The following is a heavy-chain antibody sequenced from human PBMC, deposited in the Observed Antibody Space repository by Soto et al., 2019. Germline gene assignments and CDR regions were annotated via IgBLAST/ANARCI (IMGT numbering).Heavy chain of an antibody. Sequence: QVQLVESGGGVVQPGRSLRLSCAASGFTFSSYGMHWVRQAPGKGLEWVAVIWYDGSNKYYADSVKGRFAISRDNSKNTLYLQVNSLRAEDTAVYYCARDRIAVAGPVDYWGQGTLVTVSS. V-gene: IGHV3-33*01. CDR3: ARDRIAVAGPVDY. D-gene: IGHD6-19*01. CDR2: IWYDGSNK. J-gene: IGHJ4*02. CDR1: GFTFSSYG.